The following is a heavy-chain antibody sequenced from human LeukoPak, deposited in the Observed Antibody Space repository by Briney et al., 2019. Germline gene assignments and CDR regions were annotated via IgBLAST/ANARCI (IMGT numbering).Heavy chain of an antibody. Sequence: SETLSLTCTVCGGSFSSYYWSWIRQPPGKGLEWGGYIYYSGSTNYNPSLKSRVTISVDPSKNQFSLKLSSVTAADTAVYYCARLDCSSTRCYLGDNWFDPWGQGTLVTVSS. V-gene: IGHV4-59*08. CDR2: IYYSGST. J-gene: IGHJ5*02. D-gene: IGHD2-2*01. CDR1: GGSFSSYY. CDR3: ARLDCSSTRCYLGDNWFDP.